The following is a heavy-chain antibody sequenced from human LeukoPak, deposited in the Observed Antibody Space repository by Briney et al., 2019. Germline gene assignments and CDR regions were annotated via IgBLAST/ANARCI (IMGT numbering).Heavy chain of an antibody. CDR1: GFTVSSNY. D-gene: IGHD3-22*01. CDR2: IYSGGST. V-gene: IGHV3-66*01. Sequence: GGSLRLPCAASGFTVSSNYMSWVRQAPGKGLEWVSVIYSGGSTYYADSVKGRFTISRDNSKNTLYLQMNSLRAEDTAVYYCARGSSYYDSSGYQGHYFDYWGQGTLVTVSS. J-gene: IGHJ4*02. CDR3: ARGSSYYDSSGYQGHYFDY.